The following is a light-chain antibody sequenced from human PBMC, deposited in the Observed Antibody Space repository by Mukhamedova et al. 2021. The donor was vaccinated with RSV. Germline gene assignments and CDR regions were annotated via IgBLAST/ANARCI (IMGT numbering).Light chain of an antibody. J-gene: IGKJ2*01. Sequence: WYQRRVHGKAPQILIYAASTLQSGVPSRFSGSGSGTDFTLTITNLQPEDFATYYCQQSYSVPPYTFGQGTKVDIK. V-gene: IGKV1-39*01. CDR3: QQSYSVPPYT. CDR2: AAS.